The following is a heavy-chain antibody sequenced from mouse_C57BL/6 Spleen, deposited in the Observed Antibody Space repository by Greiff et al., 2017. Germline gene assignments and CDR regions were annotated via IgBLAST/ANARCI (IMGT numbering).Heavy chain of an antibody. Sequence: QVQLQQSGAELVKPGASVRISCKASGSAFSSYWMNCVKKRPGRGLGGIGQIYPGDGDTNYNGKVKGKATLTADKSSSTAYMQLSSLTSEDSAVYFCARSLYYYGSSYDYAMDYWGQGTSVTVSS. V-gene: IGHV1-80*01. CDR1: GSAFSSYW. CDR3: ARSLYYYGSSYDYAMDY. CDR2: IYPGDGDT. D-gene: IGHD1-1*01. J-gene: IGHJ4*01.